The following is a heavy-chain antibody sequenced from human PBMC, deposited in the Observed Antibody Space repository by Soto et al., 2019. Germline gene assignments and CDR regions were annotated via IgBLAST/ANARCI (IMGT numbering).Heavy chain of an antibody. J-gene: IGHJ4*02. CDR1: GFTFSSYS. Sequence: GGFLRLSCAASGFTFSSYSMNWVRQAPGKGLEWVSSISSSSSYIYYADSVKGRFTISRDNAKNSLYLQMNSLRAEDTAVYYCARDMGSYYFDYWGQGTLVTVSS. CDR2: ISSSSSYI. D-gene: IGHD3-10*01. V-gene: IGHV3-21*01. CDR3: ARDMGSYYFDY.